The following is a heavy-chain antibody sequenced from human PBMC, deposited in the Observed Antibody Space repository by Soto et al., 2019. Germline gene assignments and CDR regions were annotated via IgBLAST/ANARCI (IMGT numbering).Heavy chain of an antibody. J-gene: IGHJ5*02. CDR2: INHSGST. V-gene: IGHV4-61*01. CDR3: ARGRGAMALNWFEP. D-gene: IGHD5-18*01. CDR1: GGSVSSGSYY. Sequence: SQTLSLTCIVSGGSVSSGSYYWNWIRQPPGKGLEWIGEINHSGSTNYNPSLKSRVTISVDTSKNQFSLKLSSVTAADTAVYYCARGRGAMALNWFEPWGQGTLVTVSS.